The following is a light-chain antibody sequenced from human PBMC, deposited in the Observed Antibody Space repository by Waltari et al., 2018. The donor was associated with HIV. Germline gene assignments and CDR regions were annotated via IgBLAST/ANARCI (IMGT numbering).Light chain of an antibody. CDR1: ALPKPY. J-gene: IGLJ3*02. CDR2: KDS. V-gene: IGLV3-25*03. CDR3: QSVDSSGSIWV. Sequence: SYELTQPPSVSVSPGQTATITCSGDALPKPYAYWYQQKPGEAPVLGIYKDSERPSGIHERFSGASSGKTVTLTISGVQAEDEADYHCQSVDSSGSIWVFCGGTKRTVL.